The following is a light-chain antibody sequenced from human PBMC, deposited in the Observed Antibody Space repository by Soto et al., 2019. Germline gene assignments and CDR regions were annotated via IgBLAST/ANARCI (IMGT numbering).Light chain of an antibody. J-gene: IGKJ4*01. V-gene: IGKV1-27*01. CDR1: QGIRNY. CDR2: GAS. CDR3: QKYNGAPFT. Sequence: DIQMTQSPSSLSASVGDRVTITCRASQGIRNYLAWYQQKPGKVPKVLIYGASILQSGVPSRFSGSGSGTVFTLTISSLQPEDVATYYCQKYNGAPFTFGGGTKVEIK.